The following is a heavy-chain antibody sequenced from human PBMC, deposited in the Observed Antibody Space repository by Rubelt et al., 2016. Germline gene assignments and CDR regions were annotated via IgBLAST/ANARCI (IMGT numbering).Heavy chain of an antibody. CDR1: GGSFSGYY. V-gene: IGHV4-34*01. CDR2: KNHSGRT. Sequence: QVQLQQWGAGLLKPSETLSLTCAVYGGSFSGYYWSWIRQPPGKGLEWIGEKNHSGRTNYNPSLKSRVTISVDTSKNQCSLKLSSVTAADTAVYYCARVGPIGGYYWGQGTLVTVSS. CDR3: ARVGPIGGYY. J-gene: IGHJ4*02. D-gene: IGHD1-26*01.